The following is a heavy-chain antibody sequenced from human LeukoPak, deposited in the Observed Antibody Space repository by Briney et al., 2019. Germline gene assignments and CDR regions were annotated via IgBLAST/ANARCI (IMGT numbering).Heavy chain of an antibody. J-gene: IGHJ4*02. Sequence: PSQTLSLTRTVSGGSISSGSYYWSWIRQPAGKGLEWIGRIYTSGSTNYNPSLKSRVTISVDTSKNQFSLKLSSVTAADTAVYYCARDYDYWGQGTLVTVSS. CDR3: ARDYDY. CDR2: IYTSGST. V-gene: IGHV4-61*02. CDR1: GGSISSGSYY.